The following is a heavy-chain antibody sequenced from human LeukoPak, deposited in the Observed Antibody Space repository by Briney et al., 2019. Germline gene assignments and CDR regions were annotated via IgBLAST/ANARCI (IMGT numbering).Heavy chain of an antibody. Sequence: GGSLRLSCAVSGLRFGSFWMSWVRQAPGKGLEWVANINQDGSEKYVDSVRGRFTISRDNSKNSLHLQINTLRAEDTAVYYCARERDGRFFDYWGQGTLVTVSS. V-gene: IGHV3-7*01. D-gene: IGHD5-24*01. CDR3: ARERDGRFFDY. J-gene: IGHJ4*02. CDR1: GLRFGSFW. CDR2: INQDGSEK.